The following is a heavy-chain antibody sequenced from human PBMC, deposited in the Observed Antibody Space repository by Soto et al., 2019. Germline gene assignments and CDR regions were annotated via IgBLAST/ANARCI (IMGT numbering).Heavy chain of an antibody. D-gene: IGHD3-10*01. V-gene: IGHV1-8*01. CDR1: GDTFTTYD. Sequence: GASVKVSCKASGDTFTTYDINWGRQATGHGLEWMGWINPNSGNIGYAQRFQGRVTMTRDTAIRTAYMEVSSLRSDDTAVYYCARGRASGSYYLRDYWGQGTLVTVSS. CDR3: ARGRASGSYYLRDY. CDR2: INPNSGNI. J-gene: IGHJ4*02.